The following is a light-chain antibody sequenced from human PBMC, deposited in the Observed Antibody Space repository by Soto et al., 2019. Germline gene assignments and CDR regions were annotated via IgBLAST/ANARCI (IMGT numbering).Light chain of an antibody. CDR1: SSDVDGYNY. J-gene: IGLJ3*02. V-gene: IGLV2-14*01. Sequence: QSALTQPASVSGSPGQSITISCTGTSSDVDGYNYVSWYQQHPGKAPKLMIYEVSNRPSGVSHRFSGSKSGNTASLTISGLQDEDEADYYCSSYTSSITLEVFGGGTKVTVL. CDR3: SSYTSSITLEV. CDR2: EVS.